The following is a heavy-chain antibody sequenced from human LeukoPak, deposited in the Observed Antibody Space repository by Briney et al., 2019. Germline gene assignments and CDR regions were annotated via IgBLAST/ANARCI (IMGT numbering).Heavy chain of an antibody. V-gene: IGHV4-39*01. CDR1: GGSISSSSYY. CDR3: ARHLGVVPAAMKFDP. CDR2: IYYSGST. J-gene: IGHJ5*01. D-gene: IGHD2-2*01. Sequence: SETLSLTCTVSGGSISSSSYYWGWIRQPPGKGLEWIGSIYYSGSTYYNPSLKSRVTISVDTSKNQFSLKLSPVTAADTAVYYCARHLGVVPAAMKFDPWGQGTLVTVSS.